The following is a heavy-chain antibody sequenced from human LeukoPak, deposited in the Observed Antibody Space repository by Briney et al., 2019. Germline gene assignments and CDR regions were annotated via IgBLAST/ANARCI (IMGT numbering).Heavy chain of an antibody. CDR2: IYSAGAT. D-gene: IGHD1-26*01. Sequence: GSLRLSCAASGFTFSSHSMNWVRQAPGKGLEWVSSIYSAGATHYAESVKGRFTISRDNSKNTLYLQMNSLRAEDMAVYYCARIEWERLGRAFDIWGQGTMVTVSS. CDR1: GFTFSSHS. J-gene: IGHJ3*02. V-gene: IGHV3-53*01. CDR3: ARIEWERLGRAFDI.